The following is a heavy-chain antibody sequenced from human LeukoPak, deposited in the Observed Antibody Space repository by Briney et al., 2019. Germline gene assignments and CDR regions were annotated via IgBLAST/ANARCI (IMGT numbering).Heavy chain of an antibody. Sequence: ASVKVSCKASGGTFSSYAVSWVRLTPGQGLEWLGGIIPVFGTTTYAQKFQAKVTTTADKSTNTAYLEISSLTSDDTAVYYCARCSPGDSSNFYAVLQYWGQGTQVTVST. V-gene: IGHV1-69*06. CDR2: IIPVFGTT. D-gene: IGHD3-22*01. J-gene: IGHJ4*02. CDR3: ARCSPGDSSNFYAVLQY. CDR1: GGTFSSYA.